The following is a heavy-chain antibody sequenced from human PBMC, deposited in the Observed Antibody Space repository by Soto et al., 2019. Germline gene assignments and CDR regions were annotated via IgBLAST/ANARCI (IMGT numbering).Heavy chain of an antibody. D-gene: IGHD6-6*01. CDR1: GLSLSTSGEA. CDR2: IYWDDAK. J-gene: IGHJ1*01. CDR3: AHNVSPSPQASSAP. Sequence: QITLKESGPTLVKPTQTLTLTCTFSGLSLSTSGEAVGWIRQPPGKALEWLALIYWDDAKRYHPTLKTGLHITKDTAKDQMILTRPNVPPVDTATYYCAHNVSPSPQASSAPWGEGTLVTVSS. V-gene: IGHV2-5*02.